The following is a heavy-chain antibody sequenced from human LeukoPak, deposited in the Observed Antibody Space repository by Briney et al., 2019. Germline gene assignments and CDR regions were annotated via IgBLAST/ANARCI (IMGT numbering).Heavy chain of an antibody. CDR1: TLTLSTHA. CDR2: ITDNGGRT. Sequence: SGGSLRLSCTSSTLTLSTHAMTWVRQAPGKGLEWVSSITDNGGRTYYADSVEGRFTISRDNTKNTLSLQMNSLRVDDTAVYYCAQYRGVSYTSSWTFEHWGQGTLVTVSS. CDR3: AQYRGVSYTSSWTFEH. J-gene: IGHJ4*02. V-gene: IGHV3-23*01. D-gene: IGHD3-16*01.